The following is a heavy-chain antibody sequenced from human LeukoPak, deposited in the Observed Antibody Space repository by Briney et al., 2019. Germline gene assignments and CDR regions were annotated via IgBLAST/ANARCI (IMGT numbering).Heavy chain of an antibody. CDR1: GGSLSGYY. J-gene: IGHJ4*02. V-gene: IGHV4-34*01. Sequence: SETLSLTCAVSGGSLSGYYCNWIRQTPGKGLEWIGEINHSGTTNYNPSLKSRVAISVDTSKNQFSLKLTSVTAADTAVYYCARDPCSRSSCPLRYWGQGTQVTVSS. CDR3: ARDPCSRSSCPLRY. CDR2: INHSGTT. D-gene: IGHD2-2*01.